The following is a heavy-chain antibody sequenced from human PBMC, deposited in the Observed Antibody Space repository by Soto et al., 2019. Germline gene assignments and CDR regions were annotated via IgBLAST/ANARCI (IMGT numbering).Heavy chain of an antibody. Sequence: SETLSLTCTVSGGSISSSRCHWGWIRQPPGKGLEWIASIKYSGTTFYNPSLKSRVTLSVDTSKNQFALKLSSVTAAETAVYYCAGAPLRNDILTGGFDPWGQGTLVTVSS. J-gene: IGHJ5*02. CDR3: AGAPLRNDILTGGFDP. CDR1: GGSISSSRCH. D-gene: IGHD3-9*01. V-gene: IGHV4-39*01. CDR2: IKYSGTT.